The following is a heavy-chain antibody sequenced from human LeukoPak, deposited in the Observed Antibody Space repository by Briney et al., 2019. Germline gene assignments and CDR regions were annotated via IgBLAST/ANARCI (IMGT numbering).Heavy chain of an antibody. V-gene: IGHV4-61*01. Sequence: PSETLSLTCTASGGSVSSGTYYWSWIRQPPGKGLEWIGYIYYSGSTNYNPSLKSRVTVSVDTSKNQCSLKLNSVTAADTAVYYCARHWAHKTYYYDSSGYYFDYWGQGTLVTVSS. CDR3: ARHWAHKTYYYDSSGYYFDY. CDR1: GGSVSSGTYY. D-gene: IGHD3-22*01. CDR2: IYYSGST. J-gene: IGHJ4*02.